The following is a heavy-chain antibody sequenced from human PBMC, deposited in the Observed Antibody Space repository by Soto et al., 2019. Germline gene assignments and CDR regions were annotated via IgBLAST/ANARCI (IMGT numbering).Heavy chain of an antibody. CDR3: AHALTYYYGSGSYVDY. CDR2: IYWDDDK. D-gene: IGHD3-10*01. Sequence: SGPTLVNPTQTLTLTCTSSGFSLSTSGVGVGWIRQPSGKALEWLALIYWDDDKRYSPSLKSRLTITKDTSKNQVVLTMTNMDPVDTATYYCAHALTYYYGSGSYVDYWGQGTLVTVSS. J-gene: IGHJ4*02. V-gene: IGHV2-5*02. CDR1: GFSLSTSGVG.